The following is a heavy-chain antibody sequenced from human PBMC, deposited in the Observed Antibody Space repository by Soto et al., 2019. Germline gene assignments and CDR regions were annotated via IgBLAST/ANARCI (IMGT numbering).Heavy chain of an antibody. CDR1: GFTFDDFA. J-gene: IGHJ4*02. D-gene: IGHD6-19*01. V-gene: IGHV3-9*01. CDR3: AKGESQWLVPFDY. CDR2: ISWNSDSI. Sequence: EVQLVESGGGLVQPGRSLRLSCAASGFTFDDFAMHWVRQAPGKGLEWVSGISWNSDSIDYADSVKGRFTISRDNAKNSLYLQMNSLRAGDTALYYSAKGESQWLVPFDYWGQGTLVTVSS.